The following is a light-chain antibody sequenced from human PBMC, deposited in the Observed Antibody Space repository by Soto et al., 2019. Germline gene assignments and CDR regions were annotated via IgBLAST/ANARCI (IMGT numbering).Light chain of an antibody. CDR2: GAS. V-gene: IGKV3-15*01. Sequence: EIVMTQSPATLSVSPGERVILSCRASQSVSDNLAWYQQKPGQAPRLLIYGASTRATETPVRFSGSGFGTEFTLTISSLQSEDFAVYYCHQYNDWSATFGQGTKLEIK. CDR3: HQYNDWSAT. J-gene: IGKJ2*01. CDR1: QSVSDN.